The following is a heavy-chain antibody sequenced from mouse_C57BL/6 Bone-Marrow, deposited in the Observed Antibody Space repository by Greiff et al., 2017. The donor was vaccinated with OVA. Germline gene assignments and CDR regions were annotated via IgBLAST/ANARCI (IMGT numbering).Heavy chain of an antibody. D-gene: IGHD2-4*01. Sequence: VQLQQSGAELVKPGASVKISCKASGYAFSSYWMNWVKQRPGKGLEWIGQIYPGDGDTNYNGKFKGKATLTADKSSSTAYMQLSSLTSEDSAVYFCARDYDYDGRYWYFDVWGTGTTVTVSS. CDR1: GYAFSSYW. CDR3: ARDYDYDGRYWYFDV. J-gene: IGHJ1*03. V-gene: IGHV1-80*01. CDR2: IYPGDGDT.